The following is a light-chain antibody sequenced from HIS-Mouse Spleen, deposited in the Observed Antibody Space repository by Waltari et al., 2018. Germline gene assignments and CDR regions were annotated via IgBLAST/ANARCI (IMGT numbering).Light chain of an antibody. V-gene: IGLV2-11*01. CDR3: CSYAGSY. J-gene: IGLJ2*01. CDR2: DVT. CDR1: SSHVGGSNY. Sequence: QSALTQPRSVSGSPGQTVTIPCTGTSSHVGGSNYVSRYQQHPGKAPKSMIYDVTRRPSGVPGRISGSKSGNTASLTISGLQAEDEADYYCCSYAGSYFGGGTKLTVL.